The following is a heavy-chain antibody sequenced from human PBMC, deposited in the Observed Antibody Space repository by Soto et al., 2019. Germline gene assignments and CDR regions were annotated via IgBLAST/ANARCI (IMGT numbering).Heavy chain of an antibody. D-gene: IGHD6-25*01. CDR2: IIPIFGTA. CDR1: GVTFSSYA. J-gene: IGHJ6*02. V-gene: IGHV1-69*05. CDR3: ARVVDVRPATYSGMDV. Sequence: GASLKVSCKASGVTFSSYAICWVRQAPGQGLEWMGGIIPIFGTANYAQKFQDRVILTRETSATTAYLELSGLTSDDTAIYYCARVVDVRPATYSGMDVWGPGTRVPVSS.